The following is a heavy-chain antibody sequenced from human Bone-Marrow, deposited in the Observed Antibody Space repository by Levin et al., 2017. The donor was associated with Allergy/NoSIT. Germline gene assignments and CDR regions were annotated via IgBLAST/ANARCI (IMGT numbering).Heavy chain of an antibody. CDR2: INPDSGAT. D-gene: IGHD2-2*01. CDR1: GFDFTSYY. CDR3: GRGAPCSDTCYRFDY. V-gene: IGHV1-2*06. Sequence: ASVKVSCKTSGFDFTSYYIHWVRQAPGQGLEWLGRINPDSGATHYALKFQDRVTMTRDRSITTVYMELNALRADDTATCYCGRGAPCSDTCYRFDYRGHGALVTVSS. J-gene: IGHJ4*01.